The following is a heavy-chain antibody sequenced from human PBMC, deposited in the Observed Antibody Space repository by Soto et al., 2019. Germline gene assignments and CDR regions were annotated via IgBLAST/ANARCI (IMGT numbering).Heavy chain of an antibody. D-gene: IGHD6-19*01. CDR3: ASRCSGWYFDY. CDR1: GFTFSSYA. Sequence: EVQLLESGGGLVQPGGSLRLSCAASGFTFSSYAMNWVCQAPGKWLEWVSVISGSGGSTYYADSVKGRFTIFRDNSKNTLFLTMNSLRADDTALYYPASRCSGWYFDYWGQGTLVTVSS. J-gene: IGHJ4*02. CDR2: ISGSGGST. V-gene: IGHV3-23*01.